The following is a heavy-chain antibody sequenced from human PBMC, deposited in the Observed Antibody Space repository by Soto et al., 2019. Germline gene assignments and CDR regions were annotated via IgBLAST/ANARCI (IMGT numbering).Heavy chain of an antibody. CDR1: GGSISSYY. CDR3: ASTSRITIFGVVTNFDY. J-gene: IGHJ4*02. V-gene: IGHV4-59*01. Sequence: PSETLSLTCTVSGGSISSYYWSWIRQPPGKGLEWIGYIYYSGSTNYNPSLKSRVTISVDTSKNQFSLKLSSVTAADTAVYYFASTSRITIFGVVTNFDYWGQGTLVTVSS. CDR2: IYYSGST. D-gene: IGHD3-3*01.